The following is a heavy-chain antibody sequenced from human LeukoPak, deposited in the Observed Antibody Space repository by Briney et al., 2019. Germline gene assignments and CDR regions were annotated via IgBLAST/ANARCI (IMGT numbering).Heavy chain of an antibody. CDR3: ARAGQLVFIVD. CDR1: GGSFSGYY. Sequence: PSETLSLTCAVYGGSFSGYYWSRIRQPPGKGLEWIGEINHSGSTNYNPSLKSRVTISVDTSKNQFSLKLSSVTAADTAVYYCARAGQLVFIVDWGQGTLVTVSS. CDR2: INHSGST. V-gene: IGHV4-34*01. D-gene: IGHD6-6*01. J-gene: IGHJ4*02.